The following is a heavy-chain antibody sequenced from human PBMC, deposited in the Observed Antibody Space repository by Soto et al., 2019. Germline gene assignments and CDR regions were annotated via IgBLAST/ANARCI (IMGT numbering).Heavy chain of an antibody. CDR2: IDPSDSYT. V-gene: IGHV5-10-1*01. Sequence: GESLRISWKGSGYSFTSYWVSWVRQMHGKGLEWMGRIDPSDSYTNYSPSFQGHGTISADKSISTAYLQWSSLKASDTAMYYCARHSRDYDILTGYYTADAFDIWGQGTMVTVS. J-gene: IGHJ3*02. D-gene: IGHD3-9*01. CDR1: GYSFTSYW. CDR3: ARHSRDYDILTGYYTADAFDI.